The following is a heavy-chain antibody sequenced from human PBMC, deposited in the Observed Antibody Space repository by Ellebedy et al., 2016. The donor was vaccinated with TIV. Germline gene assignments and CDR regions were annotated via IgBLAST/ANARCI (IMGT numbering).Heavy chain of an antibody. D-gene: IGHD3-10*01. CDR2: IQYSGNQ. V-gene: IGHV4-59*12. Sequence: MPSETLSLTCTVSGGSISSYYWSWIRQPPGKGLEWIGYIQYSGNQDYNPSLKSRATLSLDTSKNQFSLKLSSVTAADTAVYYCARGARSVYYYGSGSYLIYFDYWGQGTLVTVSS. J-gene: IGHJ4*02. CDR1: GGSISSYY. CDR3: ARGARSVYYYGSGSYLIYFDY.